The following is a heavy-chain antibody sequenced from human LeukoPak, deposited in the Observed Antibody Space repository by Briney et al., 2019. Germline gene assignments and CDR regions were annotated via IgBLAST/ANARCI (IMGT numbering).Heavy chain of an antibody. D-gene: IGHD1-26*01. CDR2: IKSKTDGGTT. CDR1: GFTFSNAW. CDR3: TTLREGATWGIFLGDYYYYMDV. J-gene: IGHJ6*03. Sequence: GGSLRLSCAASGFTFSNAWMSWVRQAPGKGLEWVGRIKSKTDGGTTDYAAPVKGRFTISRDDSKNTLYLQMNSLKTEDTAVYYCTTLREGATWGIFLGDYYYYMDVWGKGTTVTVSS. V-gene: IGHV3-15*01.